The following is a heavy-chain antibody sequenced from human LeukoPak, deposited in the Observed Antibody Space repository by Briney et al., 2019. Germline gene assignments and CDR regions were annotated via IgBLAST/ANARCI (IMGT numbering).Heavy chain of an antibody. CDR1: GGSISSYY. Sequence: SETLSLTCTVSGGSISSYYWSWIRQPPGKGLGWIGYIYYSGNTNYNPSLKSRVTISVDTSKNQFSLKLSSVTAADTAVYYCARLWSEGNWENWFDPWGQGTLVTVSS. J-gene: IGHJ5*02. CDR3: ARLWSEGNWENWFDP. CDR2: IYYSGNT. D-gene: IGHD3-3*01. V-gene: IGHV4-59*01.